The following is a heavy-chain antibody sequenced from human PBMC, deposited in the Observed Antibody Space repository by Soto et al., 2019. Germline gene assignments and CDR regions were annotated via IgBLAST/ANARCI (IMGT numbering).Heavy chain of an antibody. D-gene: IGHD6-6*01. CDR2: ISGSGGST. V-gene: IGHV3-23*01. CDR1: GFTFSSYA. CDR3: AKDPRPKEYYYGMDV. Sequence: GGSLRLSCAASGFTFSSYAMSWVRQAPGKGLERVSAISGSGGSTYYADSVKGRFTISRDNSKNTLYLQMNSLRAEDTAVYYCAKDPRPKEYYYGMDVWGQGTTVTVPS. J-gene: IGHJ6*02.